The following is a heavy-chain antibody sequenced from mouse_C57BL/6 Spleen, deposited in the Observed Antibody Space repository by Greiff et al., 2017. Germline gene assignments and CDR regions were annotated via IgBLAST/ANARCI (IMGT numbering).Heavy chain of an antibody. CDR2: IYPGDGDT. J-gene: IGHJ3*01. V-gene: IGHV1-80*01. CDR1: GYAFSSYW. CDR3: AREWLLSWFAY. Sequence: VQLQQSGAELVKPGASVKISCKASGYAFSSYWMNWVKQRPGKGLEWIGQIYPGDGDTNYNGKFKGKATLTADKSSSTAYMQLSSLTSEDSVVYFCAREWLLSWFAYWGQGTLVTVSA. D-gene: IGHD2-3*01.